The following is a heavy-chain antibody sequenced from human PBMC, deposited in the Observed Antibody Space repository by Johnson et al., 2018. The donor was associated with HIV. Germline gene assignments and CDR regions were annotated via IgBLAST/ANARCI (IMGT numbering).Heavy chain of an antibody. CDR2: IGTAGDT. CDR1: GFTFSSYD. CDR3: ARGERFGGTQEALAI. Sequence: EKLVESGGGLVQPGGSLRLSCAASGFTFSSYDMHWVRQATGKGLEWVSAIGTAGDTYYPGSVKGRFTISRENAKNYLYLQMNSLRAVDTAVYYCARGERFGGTQEALAIWGQGTMFTVSS. V-gene: IGHV3-13*01. D-gene: IGHD1-26*01. J-gene: IGHJ3*02.